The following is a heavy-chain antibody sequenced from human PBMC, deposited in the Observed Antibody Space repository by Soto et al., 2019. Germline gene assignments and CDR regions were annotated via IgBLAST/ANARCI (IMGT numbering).Heavy chain of an antibody. V-gene: IGHV1-69*13. CDR2: IIPIFGTA. D-gene: IGHD6-13*01. J-gene: IGHJ4*02. CDR1: GGTFSSYA. Sequence: GASVKVSCKASGGTFSSYAISWVRQAPGQGLEWMGGIIPIFGTANYAQKFQGRVTITADESTSTAYMELSSLRSEDTAVYYCARDTAAAGTGDYWGQGTLVTVSS. CDR3: ARDTAAAGTGDY.